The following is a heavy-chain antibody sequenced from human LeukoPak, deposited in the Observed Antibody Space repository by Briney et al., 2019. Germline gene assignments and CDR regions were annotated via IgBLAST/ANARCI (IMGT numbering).Heavy chain of an antibody. J-gene: IGHJ6*03. CDR1: GGSISSYY. CDR2: IYYSGST. CDR3: ARDEYMDV. Sequence: PSETLSLTCTVSGGSISSYYWSWIRQPPGKGLEWIGYIYYSGSTNYNPSLESRVTISVDTSKNQYSLKLSSVTAADTAVYYCARDEYMDVWGKGTTVTVSS. V-gene: IGHV4-59*12.